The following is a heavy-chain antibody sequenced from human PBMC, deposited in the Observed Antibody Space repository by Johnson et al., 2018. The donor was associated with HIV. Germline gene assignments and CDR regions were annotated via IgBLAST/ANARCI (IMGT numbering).Heavy chain of an antibody. J-gene: IGHJ3*02. CDR1: GFTFSDYY. CDR2: ISSSGSTI. Sequence: QVQLVESGGGLVQPGGSLRHSCAASGFTFSDYYMSWIRQAPGKGLGWVSYISSSGSTIYYADSVTGRFTSPRDNAKNSLYLQMSSLRAEDTAVSYCARDQWIQLWRDAFDIWGQGTMVTVSS. V-gene: IGHV3-11*04. CDR3: ARDQWIQLWRDAFDI. D-gene: IGHD5-18*01.